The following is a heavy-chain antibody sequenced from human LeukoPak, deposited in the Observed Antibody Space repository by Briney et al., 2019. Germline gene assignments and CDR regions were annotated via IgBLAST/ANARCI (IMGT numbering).Heavy chain of an antibody. D-gene: IGHD5-24*01. CDR1: GYTFTGYY. V-gene: IGHV1-2*02. J-gene: IGHJ4*02. CDR2: INPNSGGT. CDR3: ARVEMVIISSGPKDDY. Sequence: GASVKVSCKASGYTFTGYYIHWVRQAPGQGLEWMGWINPNSGGTKYAQKFQGRVTMTRDTSISTAYMELSGLRSDDTAVCYCARVEMVIISSGPKDDYWGQGTLVTVSS.